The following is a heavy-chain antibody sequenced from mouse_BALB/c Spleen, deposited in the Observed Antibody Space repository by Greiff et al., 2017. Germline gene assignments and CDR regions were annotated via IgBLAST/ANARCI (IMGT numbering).Heavy chain of an antibody. CDR1: GFSLTSYG. D-gene: IGHD2-12*01. J-gene: IGHJ3*01. V-gene: IGHV2-9*02. Sequence: QVHVKQSGPGLVAPSQSLSITCTVSGFSLTSYGVHWVRQPPGKGLEWLGVIWAGGSTNYNSALMSRLSISKDNSKSQVFLKMNSLQTDDTAMYYCARDRRPAWFAYWGQGTLVTVSA. CDR3: ARDRRPAWFAY. CDR2: IWAGGST.